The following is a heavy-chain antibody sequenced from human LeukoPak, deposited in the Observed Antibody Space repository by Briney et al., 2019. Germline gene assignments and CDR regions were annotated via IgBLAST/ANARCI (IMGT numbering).Heavy chain of an antibody. V-gene: IGHV3-7*02. Sequence: GGSLRLSCAASGFTFSSYWMSWVRQAPGKGLEWVANIKQDGSEKFYVDSVKGRFTISRDNDKNSLCLQMNSLRAEDTAVYYCARGRLSSGWYDDSGQGTLVTVSS. CDR3: ARGRLSSGWYDD. CDR1: GFTFSSYW. J-gene: IGHJ4*02. D-gene: IGHD6-19*01. CDR2: IKQDGSEK.